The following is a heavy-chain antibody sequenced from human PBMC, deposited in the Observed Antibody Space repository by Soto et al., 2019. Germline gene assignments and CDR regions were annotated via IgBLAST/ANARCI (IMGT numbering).Heavy chain of an antibody. J-gene: IGHJ4*02. CDR2: INSDGSST. D-gene: IGHD4-17*01. CDR3: ARDQYGGKFDY. V-gene: IGHV3-74*01. CDR1: GFTFSSYW. Sequence: GPNRLSCAASGFTFSSYWMHWVRQAPGKGLVWVSRINSDGSSTSYADSVKGRFTISRDNAKNTLYLQMNSLRAEDTAVYYCARDQYGGKFDYWGQGTLVTVSS.